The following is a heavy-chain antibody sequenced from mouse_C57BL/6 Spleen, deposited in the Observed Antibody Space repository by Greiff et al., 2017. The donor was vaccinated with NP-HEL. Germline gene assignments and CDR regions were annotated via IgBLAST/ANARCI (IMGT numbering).Heavy chain of an antibody. V-gene: IGHV1-15*01. J-gene: IGHJ2*01. Sequence: QVQLQQSGAELVRPGASVTLSCQASGYSFTDYEMHWVKQTPVHGLEWIGAIDPETGGTAYNQKFKGKALLTADKSSSTAYMELRSLTSEDSAVYYCERTAQATGYWGQGTTLTVSS. D-gene: IGHD3-2*02. CDR3: ERTAQATGY. CDR1: GYSFTDYE. CDR2: IDPETGGT.